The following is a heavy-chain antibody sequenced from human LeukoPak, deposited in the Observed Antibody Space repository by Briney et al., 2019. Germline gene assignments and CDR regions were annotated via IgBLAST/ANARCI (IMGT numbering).Heavy chain of an antibody. CDR3: AKDIEGIAAAFDI. Sequence: GGSLRLSCAASGFTFSSYAMSWVRQAPGKGLEWVSAISGSGGNTYYADSVKGRFTISRDNAKNSLYLQMSSLRAEDTALYYCAKDIEGIAAAFDIWGQGTMVTVSS. D-gene: IGHD6-13*01. J-gene: IGHJ3*02. CDR2: ISGSGGNT. CDR1: GFTFSSYA. V-gene: IGHV3-23*01.